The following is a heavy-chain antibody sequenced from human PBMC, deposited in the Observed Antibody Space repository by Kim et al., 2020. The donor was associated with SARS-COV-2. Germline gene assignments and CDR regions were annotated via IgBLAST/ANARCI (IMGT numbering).Heavy chain of an antibody. CDR2: IYYSGST. CDR1: GGSISSGGYY. Sequence: SETLSLTCTVSGGSISSGGYYWSWIRRHPGKGLEWIGYIYYSGSTYYNPSLKSRVTISVDTSKNQFSLKLSSVTAADTAVYYCARASSQNRSDYWGQGTLVTVSS. V-gene: IGHV4-31*03. J-gene: IGHJ4*02. CDR3: ARASSQNRSDY.